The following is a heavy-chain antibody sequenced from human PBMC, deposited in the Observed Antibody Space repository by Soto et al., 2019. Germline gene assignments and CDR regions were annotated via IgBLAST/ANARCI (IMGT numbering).Heavy chain of an antibody. V-gene: IGHV1-2*02. D-gene: IGHD2-15*01. CDR3: AKDGRNCSGGSCHQGH. CDR1: GYTFTGHH. J-gene: IGHJ4*02. CDR2: INPISGGT. Sequence: ASVKVSCKTSGYTFTGHHIHWVRQAPGQGLEWMGWINPISGGTKYREKFQGRVSITRDKSSSTAYMELSSLTSDDSAVYYCAKDGRNCSGGSCHQGHWGQGTLVTVS.